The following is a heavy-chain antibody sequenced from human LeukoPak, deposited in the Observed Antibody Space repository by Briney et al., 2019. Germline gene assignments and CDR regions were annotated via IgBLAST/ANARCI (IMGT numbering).Heavy chain of an antibody. V-gene: IGHV3-66*01. J-gene: IGHJ4*02. CDR2: IYSGGST. D-gene: IGHD3-16*01. Sequence: GGSLRLSCAASGITVYNNYMSWVRQAPGKELEWVSVIYSGGSTYYADSVKGRFTISRDTLTNTVYLQMNSLRVEDTAVYHCASLPAPLYNYDPETDSWGQGTLVTVSS. CDR3: ASLPAPLYNYDPETDS. CDR1: GITVYNNY.